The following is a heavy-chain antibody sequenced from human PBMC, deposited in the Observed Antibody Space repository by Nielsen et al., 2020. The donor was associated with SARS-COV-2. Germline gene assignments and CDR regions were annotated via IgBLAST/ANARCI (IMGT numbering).Heavy chain of an antibody. CDR2: ISYDGKNK. Sequence: PGKGLEWVAVISYDGKNKYYGDSVKGRFTISRDNSKNTLVLQMNSLRAEDTAVYYCVKGDCGGGSCYSSWGQGTLVTVSS. D-gene: IGHD2-15*01. J-gene: IGHJ5*02. V-gene: IGHV3-30*18. CDR3: VKGDCGGGSCYSS.